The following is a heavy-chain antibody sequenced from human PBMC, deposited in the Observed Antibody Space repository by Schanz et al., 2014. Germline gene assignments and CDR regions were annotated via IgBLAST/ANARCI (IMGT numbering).Heavy chain of an antibody. J-gene: IGHJ3*02. V-gene: IGHV3-20*04. Sequence: EVQLVESGGGVVRPGGSLRLSCAASGFTFENYALTWVRQVPGKGLEWVSRINWSDGGSTGYADSVRGRFTISRDNAKNSLYLEMNSLRVEDTAVYYCARDGYSVVVISPTESFDTWGQGTMVAVSP. CDR1: GFTFENYA. D-gene: IGHD2-21*01. CDR2: INWSDGGST. CDR3: ARDGYSVVVISPTESFDT.